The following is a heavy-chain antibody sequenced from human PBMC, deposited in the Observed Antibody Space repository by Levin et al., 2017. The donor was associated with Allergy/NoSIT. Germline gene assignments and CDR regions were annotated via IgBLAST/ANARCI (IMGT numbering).Heavy chain of an antibody. D-gene: IGHD3-9*01. CDR2: IYYSGST. V-gene: IGHV4-31*03. CDR3: ARVAYFDWFMWFDP. CDR1: GGSISSGGYY. Sequence: SQTLSLTCTVSGGSISSGGYYWSWIRQHPGKGLEWIGYIYYSGSTYYNPSLKSRVTISVDTSKNQFSLKLSSVTAADTAVYYCARVAYFDWFMWFDPWGQGTLVTVSS. J-gene: IGHJ5*02.